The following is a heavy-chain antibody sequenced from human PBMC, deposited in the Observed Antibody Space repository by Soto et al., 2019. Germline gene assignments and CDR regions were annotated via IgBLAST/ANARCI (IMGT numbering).Heavy chain of an antibody. J-gene: IGHJ5*02. Sequence: VSVKVSCKASGYTFTSYGISWVRQAPGQGLEWMGWISAYNGNTNYAQKLQGRVTMTTDTSTSTAYMELRSLRSDDTAVYYCARDLLVVVPAAIWDNWFDPWGQGTLVTVSS. CDR1: GYTFTSYG. D-gene: IGHD2-2*01. CDR3: ARDLLVVVPAAIWDNWFDP. V-gene: IGHV1-18*01. CDR2: ISAYNGNT.